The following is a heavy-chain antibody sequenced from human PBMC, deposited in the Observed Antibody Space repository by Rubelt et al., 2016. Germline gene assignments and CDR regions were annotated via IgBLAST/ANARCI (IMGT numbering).Heavy chain of an antibody. CDR3: ARRDGYNWDDAFDI. V-gene: IGHV1-18*01. CDR1: GYTFTSYG. Sequence: QVQLVQSGAEVKKPGASVKVACKAYGYTFTSYGISWVRQAPGHGLEWMGWISAYNGNTNYAQKRQGRVTMTTDTSTSTAYMELRSLRSDDTAVYYCARRDGYNWDDAFDIWGQGTMVTVSS. J-gene: IGHJ3*02. CDR2: ISAYNGNT. D-gene: IGHD5-24*01.